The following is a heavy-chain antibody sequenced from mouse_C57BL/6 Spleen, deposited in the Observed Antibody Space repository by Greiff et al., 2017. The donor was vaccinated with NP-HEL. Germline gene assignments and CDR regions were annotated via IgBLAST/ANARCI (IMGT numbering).Heavy chain of an antibody. V-gene: IGHV1-82*01. CDR1: GYAFSSSW. Sequence: VQLQQSGPELVKPGASVKISCKASGYAFSSSWMNWVKQRPGKGLEWIGRIYPGDGDTNYNGKFKGKATLTADKSSSTAYMQLSSLTSEDSAVYFCARSGNYPYYYAMDYWGQGTSVTVSS. CDR2: IYPGDGDT. J-gene: IGHJ4*01. D-gene: IGHD2-1*01. CDR3: ARSGNYPYYYAMDY.